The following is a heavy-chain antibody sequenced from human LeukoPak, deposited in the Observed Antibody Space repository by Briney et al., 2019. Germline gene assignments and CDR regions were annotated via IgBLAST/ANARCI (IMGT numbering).Heavy chain of an antibody. D-gene: IGHD1-26*01. J-gene: IGHJ4*02. V-gene: IGHV4-31*03. CDR2: IYYSGST. Sequence: SETLSLTCTVSGGSISSGGYYWSWIRQHPGKGLEWIGYIYYSGSTYYNPSLKSRVTISVDTSKNQFSLKLSSVTAADTAVYYCAKDRGGSYTLSLDYWGQGTLVTVSS. CDR1: GGSISSGGYY. CDR3: AKDRGGSYTLSLDY.